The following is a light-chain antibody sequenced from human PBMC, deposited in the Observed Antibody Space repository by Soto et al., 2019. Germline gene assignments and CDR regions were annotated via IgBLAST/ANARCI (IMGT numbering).Light chain of an antibody. CDR1: QSINSY. CDR3: QQYENLPT. J-gene: IGKJ5*01. Sequence: DIQMTQSPSSLSASVGDRVTITCQASQSINSYLDWYQQKPGRAPRLLIYDASNLEAGIPARFRGSGSGTDFTFTISRLQPEDIATYYCQQYENLPTFGQGTRLEIK. V-gene: IGKV1-33*01. CDR2: DAS.